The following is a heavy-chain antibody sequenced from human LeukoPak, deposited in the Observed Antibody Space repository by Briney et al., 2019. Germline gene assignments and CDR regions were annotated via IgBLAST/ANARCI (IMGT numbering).Heavy chain of an antibody. CDR2: IYPGDSDT. CDR1: GYSFTSYW. Sequence: GESLKISCKGSGYSFTSYWIGWARQMPGKGLKWMGIIYPGDSDTRYSPSFQGQVTTSADKSISTAYLQWSSLKASDTAMYYCARSITMVRGVPYNWFDPWGQGTLVTVSS. V-gene: IGHV5-51*01. J-gene: IGHJ5*02. CDR3: ARSITMVRGVPYNWFDP. D-gene: IGHD3-10*01.